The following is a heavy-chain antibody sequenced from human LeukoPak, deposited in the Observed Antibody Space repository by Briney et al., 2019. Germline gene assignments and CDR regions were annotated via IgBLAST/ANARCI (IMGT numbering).Heavy chain of an antibody. CDR3: ARAPSPYYYDSSAYYSDY. Sequence: ASVKVSCKASGYTFTSFDINWVRQAAGQGLEWLGWMNPYTGKTGYAQKFQGRVTFTGDTSIRTAYMEVSSLTSEDTAVYYCARAPSPYYYDSSAYYSDYWGQGTLVTVSS. V-gene: IGHV1-8*03. J-gene: IGHJ4*02. D-gene: IGHD3-22*01. CDR1: GYTFTSFD. CDR2: MNPYTGKT.